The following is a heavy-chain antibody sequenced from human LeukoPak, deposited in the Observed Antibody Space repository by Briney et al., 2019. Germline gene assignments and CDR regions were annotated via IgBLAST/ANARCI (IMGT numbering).Heavy chain of an antibody. CDR2: ISAYNGNT. V-gene: IGHV1-18*01. CDR3: ARVLVGATLTDC. J-gene: IGHJ4*02. D-gene: IGHD1-26*01. Sequence: ASVKVSCKASGYTFTSSGISWVRQAPGQGLEGMGWISAYNGNTNYAQKLQGRVTMTTDTSTSTAYMELRSLRSDDTAVYYCARVLVGATLTDCWRQGTLVTVS. CDR1: GYTFTSSG.